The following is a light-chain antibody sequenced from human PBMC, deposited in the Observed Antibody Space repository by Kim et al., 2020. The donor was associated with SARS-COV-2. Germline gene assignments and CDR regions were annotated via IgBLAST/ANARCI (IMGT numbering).Light chain of an antibody. Sequence: QAIPLSCTGTSNDVGAYNFGSWFQQHPGRAPKLLIYDVASRPSGISNRFSGSKSGNTASLTISGLQAEDEANYYCISYTASSTLVFGGGTKVTVL. V-gene: IGLV2-14*03. CDR2: DVA. CDR1: SNDVGAYNF. J-gene: IGLJ3*02. CDR3: ISYTASSTLV.